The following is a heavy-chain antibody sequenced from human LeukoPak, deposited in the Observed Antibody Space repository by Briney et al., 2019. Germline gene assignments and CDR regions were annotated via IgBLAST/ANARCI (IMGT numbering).Heavy chain of an antibody. Sequence: KPSETLSLTCAVYGGSFSGYYWSWIRQPPRKGLEWIGEINHSGSTNYNPSLKRRVTISVDTSKNQFSLKLSSVTAADTAVYYCARVPQYLMVRGKRNDAFDIWGQGTMVTVSS. CDR1: GGSFSGYY. CDR3: ARVPQYLMVRGKRNDAFDI. CDR2: INHSGST. J-gene: IGHJ3*02. V-gene: IGHV4-34*01. D-gene: IGHD3-10*01.